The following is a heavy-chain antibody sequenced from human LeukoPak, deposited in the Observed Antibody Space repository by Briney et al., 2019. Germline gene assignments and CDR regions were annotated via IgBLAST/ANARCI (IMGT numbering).Heavy chain of an antibody. D-gene: IGHD1-26*01. V-gene: IGHV3-23*01. Sequence: GGSLRLSCAASGFTFSSYAMSWVRQAPGKGLEWVSAISGSGGSTYYADSVKGRFTISRDNSKNTLYLQMNSLRAEDTALYFCAQWSRYFDYWGQGTLVTVSS. CDR1: GFTFSSYA. J-gene: IGHJ4*02. CDR2: ISGSGGST. CDR3: AQWSRYFDY.